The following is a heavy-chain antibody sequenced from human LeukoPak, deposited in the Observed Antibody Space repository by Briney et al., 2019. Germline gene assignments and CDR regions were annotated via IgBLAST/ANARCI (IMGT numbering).Heavy chain of an antibody. D-gene: IGHD2-15*01. CDR1: GGSISSGSYY. CDR3: ARLVVVAATEYFQH. J-gene: IGHJ1*01. CDR2: IYYSGST. V-gene: IGHV4-39*01. Sequence: SETLSLTCTVSGGSISSGSYYWGWIRQPPGKGLEWIGSIYYSGSTYYNPSLKSRVTISVDTSKNQFSLKLSSVTAADTAVYYCARLVVVAATEYFQHWGQGTLVTVSS.